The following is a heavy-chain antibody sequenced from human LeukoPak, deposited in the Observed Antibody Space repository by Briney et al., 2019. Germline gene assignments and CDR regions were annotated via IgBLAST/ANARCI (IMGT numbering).Heavy chain of an antibody. J-gene: IGHJ4*02. CDR1: GFTGSSYD. V-gene: IGHV3-30*01. D-gene: IGHD6-13*01. CDR2: ISYDGSNK. Sequence: GGSLRLASAACGFTGSSYDIHWVRKAPGKGLEWVAVISYDGSNKYYADSVKGRFTISRDNSKNTLYLQMNSLRAEDTAVYYCARDPWDAAGFDYWGQGTLVTVSS. CDR3: ARDPWDAAGFDY.